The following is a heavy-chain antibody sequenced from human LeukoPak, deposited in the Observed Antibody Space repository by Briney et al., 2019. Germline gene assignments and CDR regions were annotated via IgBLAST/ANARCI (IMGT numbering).Heavy chain of an antibody. CDR3: TTVFSGGISDY. CDR2: IKSKTDGGTT. CDR1: GFTFSNAW. D-gene: IGHD1-14*01. J-gene: IGHJ4*02. V-gene: IGHV3-15*01. Sequence: PGGSLRLSCAASGFTFSNAWMSWVRQAPGKGLEWVGRIKSKTDGGTTDYAAPVKGRFAISRDDSKNTLYLQMNSPKTEDTAVYYCTTVFSGGISDYWGQGTLVTVSS.